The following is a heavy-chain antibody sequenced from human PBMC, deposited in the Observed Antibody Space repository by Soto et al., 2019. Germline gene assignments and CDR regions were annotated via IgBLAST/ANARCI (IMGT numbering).Heavy chain of an antibody. CDR2: MSYDGGSP. CDR1: GVTCCRYV. Sequence: QVQLVESGGGVVQPGRSLRLSCAASGVTCCRYVIHWLRQAPGKVLEWVAAMSYDGGSPYYTDSVKGRFNISRYNSNTTLYLQMSSLRPADPATYYSARVFVEVTNNSAVDFWGQGTIVTVSS. CDR3: ARVFVEVTNNSAVDF. D-gene: IGHD2-2*01. V-gene: IGHV3-30*14. J-gene: IGHJ3*01.